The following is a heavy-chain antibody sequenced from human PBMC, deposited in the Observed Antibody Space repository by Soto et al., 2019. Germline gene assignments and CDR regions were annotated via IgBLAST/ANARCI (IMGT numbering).Heavy chain of an antibody. CDR2: IYPGDSDT. V-gene: IGHV5-51*01. CDR1: GYSFTSYW. D-gene: IGHD5-18*01. CDR3: ARQPDTDYYYYYGMDV. Sequence: GESLKISCKGSGYSFTSYWIGWVRQMPGKGLEWMGIIYPGDSDTRYSPSFQGRVTISADKSISTAYLQWSSLKASDTAMYYCARQPDTDYYYYYGMDVWGQGTTVTVSS. J-gene: IGHJ6*02.